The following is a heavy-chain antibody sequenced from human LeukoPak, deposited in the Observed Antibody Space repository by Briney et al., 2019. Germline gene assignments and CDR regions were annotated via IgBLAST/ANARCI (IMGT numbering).Heavy chain of an antibody. Sequence: PGGSLRLSCAASGFTLSSYEMNWVRLAPGKGQEWISYISRTGNSIFYADSVKGRFTISRDSAKNSLYLQMNSLRAEDTAVYYCARGPYSSNWYVDYWGQGTLVTVAS. J-gene: IGHJ4*02. V-gene: IGHV3-48*03. D-gene: IGHD6-13*01. CDR1: GFTLSSYE. CDR2: ISRTGNSI. CDR3: ARGPYSSNWYVDY.